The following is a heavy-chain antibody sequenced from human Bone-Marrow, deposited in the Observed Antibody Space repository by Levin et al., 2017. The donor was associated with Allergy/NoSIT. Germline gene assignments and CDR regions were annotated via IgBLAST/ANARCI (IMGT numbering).Heavy chain of an antibody. CDR3: ARAAAGVDAFDM. D-gene: IGHD2-2*01. Sequence: PGGSLRLSCAASGFTFSDYWMHWVRQAPGKGLVWVSRINSDGSSTSYADSVKGRFTISRDNAKNTLCLQMNSLRDEDTAVYFCARAAAGVDAFDMWGQGTMVTVSS. CDR1: GFTFSDYW. V-gene: IGHV3-74*01. CDR2: INSDGSST. J-gene: IGHJ3*02.